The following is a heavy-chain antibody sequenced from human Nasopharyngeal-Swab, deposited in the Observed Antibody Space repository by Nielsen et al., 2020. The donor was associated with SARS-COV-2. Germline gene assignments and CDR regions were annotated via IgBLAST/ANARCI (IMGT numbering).Heavy chain of an antibody. D-gene: IGHD4-23*01. V-gene: IGHV3-33*01. CDR3: AAAPSGDYGGY. CDR1: GFTFRNYG. CDR2: IWYDGTNK. J-gene: IGHJ4*02. Sequence: GESLKISCAASGFTFRNYGMHWVRQAPGKGLEWVANIWYDGTNKYYADSVKGRFTISRDNTKNMLYLQMNSLRAEDTAVYYCAAAPSGDYGGYWGQGTLVTVSS.